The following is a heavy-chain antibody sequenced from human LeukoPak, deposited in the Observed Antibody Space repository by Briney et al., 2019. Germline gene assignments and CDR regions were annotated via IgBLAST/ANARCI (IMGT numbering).Heavy chain of an antibody. V-gene: IGHV4-34*01. D-gene: IGHD2-15*01. CDR2: INHSGST. CDR3: ARYSVVVAASADY. J-gene: IGHJ4*02. Sequence: SETLSLTCAVCGGSFSGYYWSWIRQPPGKGLEWIGEINHSGSTNYNPSLKSRVTISVDTSKNQFSLKLSSVTAADTAVYYCARYSVVVAASADYWGQGTLVTVSS. CDR1: GGSFSGYY.